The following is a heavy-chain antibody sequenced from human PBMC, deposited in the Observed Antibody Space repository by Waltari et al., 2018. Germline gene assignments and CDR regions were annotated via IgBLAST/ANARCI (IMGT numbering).Heavy chain of an antibody. CDR3: ARGSIAARPDYYYYYMDV. CDR1: GGTLSSYG. V-gene: IGHV1-69*01. J-gene: IGHJ6*03. Sequence: QVQPLQSGAEVKKPGSSVKVACKASGGTLSSYGISCVRQAPGLGLEWMGGIIPSLGIANHAQQCKGRVTVTADECTSTAYMELSSLRSEDTAVYYCARGSIAARPDYYYYYMDVWGKGTTVTVSS. D-gene: IGHD6-6*01. CDR2: IIPSLGIA.